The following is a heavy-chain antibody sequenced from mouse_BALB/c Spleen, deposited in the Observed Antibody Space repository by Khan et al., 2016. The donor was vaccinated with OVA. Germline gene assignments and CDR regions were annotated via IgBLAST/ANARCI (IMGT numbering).Heavy chain of an antibody. J-gene: IGHJ3*01. CDR1: GYTFTSYW. Sequence: VQLQQSGAELAKPGASVKMSCKASGYTFTSYWMHWVKQRPGQGLEWIGYINPSTDYTEYNQKFKDKATLTAEKSSRTAYMQLTILTSEDSAVSYCTNHGSSSAWFTYWAQGTLFTVSA. CDR2: INPSTDYT. CDR3: TNHGSSSAWFTY. V-gene: IGHV1-7*01. D-gene: IGHD1-1*01.